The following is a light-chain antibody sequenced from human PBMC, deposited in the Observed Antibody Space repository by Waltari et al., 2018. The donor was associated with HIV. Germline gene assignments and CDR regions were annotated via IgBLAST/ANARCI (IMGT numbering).Light chain of an antibody. J-gene: IGLJ1*01. CDR2: DVS. V-gene: IGLV2-11*01. Sequence: QSALTQPRSVSGSPGQSVTISCTGTSSDVGDSTYVSWYRQNPGKVPQLMIYDVSKRPSGGPDRFSGSRSGNTASLTISGLQAEDEADYFCCSYAGNYSYVFGSGSRVTVL. CDR3: CSYAGNYSYV. CDR1: SSDVGDSTY.